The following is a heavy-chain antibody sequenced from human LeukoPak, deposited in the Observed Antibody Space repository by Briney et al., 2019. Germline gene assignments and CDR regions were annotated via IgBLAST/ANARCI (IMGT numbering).Heavy chain of an antibody. CDR2: ISYDGSNK. CDR3: ARDYRYGSGPFDY. V-gene: IGHV3-30*04. CDR1: GFTFSSYA. J-gene: IGHJ4*02. Sequence: GGSLRLSCAASGFTFSSYAMPWVRQAPGKGREWVAVISYDGSNKYYADSVKGRFTISRDNSKNTLYLQMNSLRAEDTAVYYCARDYRYGSGPFDYWGQGTLVTVSS. D-gene: IGHD3-10*01.